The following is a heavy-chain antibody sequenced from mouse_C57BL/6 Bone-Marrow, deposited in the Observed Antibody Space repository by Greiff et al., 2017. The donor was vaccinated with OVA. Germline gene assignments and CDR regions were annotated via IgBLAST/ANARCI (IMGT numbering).Heavy chain of an antibody. V-gene: IGHV1-82*01. CDR3: ARNYDGYYDYYAMDY. CDR2: IYPGDGDT. D-gene: IGHD2-3*01. Sequence: VQLKESGPELVKPGASVKISCKASGYAFSSSWMNWVKQRPGKGLEWIGRIYPGDGDTNYNGKFKGKATLTADKSSSTAYMQLSSLTSEDSAVYFCARNYDGYYDYYAMDYWGQGTSVTVSS. CDR1: GYAFSSSW. J-gene: IGHJ4*01.